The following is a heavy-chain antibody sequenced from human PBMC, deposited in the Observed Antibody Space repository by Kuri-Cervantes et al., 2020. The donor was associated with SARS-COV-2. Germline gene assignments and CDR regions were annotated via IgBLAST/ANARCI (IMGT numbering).Heavy chain of an antibody. V-gene: IGHV1-2*02. CDR3: ARAGTPAGAFDI. CDR1: GYTFTSYY. Sequence: ASVKVSCKASGYTFTSYYMHWVRQAPGQGLEWMGWINPNSGGTNYAQKFQGRVTMTRDTSISTAYMELSRLRSDDTAVYYCARAGTPAGAFDIWGQGTMVTVSS. CDR2: INPNSGGT. D-gene: IGHD1-1*01. J-gene: IGHJ3*02.